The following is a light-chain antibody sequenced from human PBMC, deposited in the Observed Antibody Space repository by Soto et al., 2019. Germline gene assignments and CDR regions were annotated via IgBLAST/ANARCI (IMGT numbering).Light chain of an antibody. CDR1: HSVGSN. V-gene: IGKV3-11*01. CDR2: DAF. Sequence: EIVLTQSPATLSLSPGERATLSCRASHSVGSNFAWYQQQPGQAPRLLICDAFSMATGIPARFSGSGSGTDFTLPFSSLEPEDFAVYFCQQRSSWPLTFGGGNMVEIK. CDR3: QQRSSWPLT. J-gene: IGKJ4*01.